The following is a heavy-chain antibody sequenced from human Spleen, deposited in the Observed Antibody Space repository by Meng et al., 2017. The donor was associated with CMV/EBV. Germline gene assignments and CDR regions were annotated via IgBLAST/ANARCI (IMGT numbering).Heavy chain of an antibody. J-gene: IGHJ4*02. CDR1: GYTFTGYS. V-gene: IGHV1-2*02. Sequence: KVSSKASGYTFTGYSIHWVRQAPGQGLEWMAWNNPSSGGTNYAQKFQGRVTITRNTSISTAYMELSSLRSEDTAVYYCARAAGFDYWGQGTLVTVSS. CDR3: ARAAGFDY. CDR2: NNPSSGGT.